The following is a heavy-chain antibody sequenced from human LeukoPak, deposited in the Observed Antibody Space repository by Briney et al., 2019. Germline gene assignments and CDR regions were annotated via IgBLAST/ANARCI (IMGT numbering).Heavy chain of an antibody. V-gene: IGHV3-33*06. CDR1: GFTFSNYG. J-gene: IGHJ6*03. Sequence: GGSLRLSCAASGFTFSNYGMHWVRQAPGKGLEWVAVIWYDGSNKYYADSVKGRFTISRDNSKNTLYLQMNSLRAEDTAVYYCAKSSIHSTLYYMDVWGKGTTVTVSS. CDR2: IWYDGSNK. D-gene: IGHD2-2*01. CDR3: AKSSIHSTLYYMDV.